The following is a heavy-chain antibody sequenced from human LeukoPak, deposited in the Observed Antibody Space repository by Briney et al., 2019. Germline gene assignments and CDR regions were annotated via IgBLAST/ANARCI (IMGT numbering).Heavy chain of an antibody. J-gene: IGHJ4*02. CDR2: IYTSGST. V-gene: IGHV4-4*07. Sequence: SETLSLTCTVSGGSISSYYWSWSRQPAGKGLEWIGRIYTSGSTNYNPSLKSRVTMSVDTSKNQFSLKLSSVTAADTAVYYCARDSDVSGYSYGYYFDYWGQGTLVTVSS. D-gene: IGHD5-18*01. CDR1: GGSISSYY. CDR3: ARDSDVSGYSYGYYFDY.